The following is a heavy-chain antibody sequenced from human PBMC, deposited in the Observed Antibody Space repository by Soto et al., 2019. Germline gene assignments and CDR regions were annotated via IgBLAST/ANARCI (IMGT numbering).Heavy chain of an antibody. CDR1: GFTFSSDW. D-gene: IGHD2-21*02. V-gene: IGHV3-74*01. J-gene: IGHJ4*02. Sequence: EVQLVESGGGLVQTGGSLRLSCAASGFTFSSDWMHWFRQAPGQGLVWVSRIDSAGRTTTYADSVKGRFTISRDNAKNTLYLQMNGLRAEDTALYYCARWFTGGNFDYFDFWGQGTQVTVSS. CDR2: IDSAGRTT. CDR3: ARWFTGGNFDYFDF.